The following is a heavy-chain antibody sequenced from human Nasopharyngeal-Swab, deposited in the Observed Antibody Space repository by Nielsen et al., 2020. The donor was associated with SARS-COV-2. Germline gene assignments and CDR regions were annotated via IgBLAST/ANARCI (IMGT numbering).Heavy chain of an antibody. CDR3: ARLDGY. J-gene: IGHJ4*02. CDR2: IYPDDSDT. CDR1: GYSITDHW. D-gene: IGHD3-9*01. Sequence: KVSCKGSGYSITDHWIGGVRQMPGKGLEWMAIIYPDDSDTRYSPSFQGQVTISADKSISTAYLQWSSLKASDTAMYYCARLDGYWGQGTLVTVSS. V-gene: IGHV5-51*01.